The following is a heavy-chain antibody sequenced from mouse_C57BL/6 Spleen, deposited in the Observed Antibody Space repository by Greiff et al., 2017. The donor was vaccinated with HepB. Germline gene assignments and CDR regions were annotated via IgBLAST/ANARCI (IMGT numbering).Heavy chain of an antibody. CDR2: INYDGSST. V-gene: IGHV5-16*01. CDR3: ARDKTYYDYDRAMDY. J-gene: IGHJ4*01. D-gene: IGHD2-4*01. CDR1: GFTFSDYY. Sequence: EVKLVESEGGLVQPGSSMKLSCTASGFTFSDYYMAWVRQVPEKGLEWVANINYDGSSTYYLDSLKSRFIISRDNAKNILYLQMSSLKSEDTATYYCARDKTYYDYDRAMDYWGQGTSVTVSS.